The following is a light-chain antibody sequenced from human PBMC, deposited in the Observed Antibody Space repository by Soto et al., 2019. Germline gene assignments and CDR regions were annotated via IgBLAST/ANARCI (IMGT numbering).Light chain of an antibody. J-gene: IGKJ2*01. CDR3: QQSYSTPRT. Sequence: DIQMTQSPSTLSASVGDRVTITCRASQSISSFLNWYQQKPGKAPSLLIYAASTLHTGVPSRFSGSGSGTDFTLTISSLQPEDFATYYCQQSYSTPRTFAQGTKVDIK. CDR1: QSISSF. CDR2: AAS. V-gene: IGKV1-39*01.